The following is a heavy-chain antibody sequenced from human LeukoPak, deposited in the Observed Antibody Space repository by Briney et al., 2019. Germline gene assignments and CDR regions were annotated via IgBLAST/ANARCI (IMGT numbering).Heavy chain of an antibody. D-gene: IGHD3-3*01. Sequence: SETLSLTCAVYGGSFSGYYWSWIRQPPGKGLEWIGEINHSGSTNYNPSLKSRVTISVDTSKNQFSLKLSSVTAADTAVYYCARGPLYYDFWSGRYTDDDALDIWGQGTMVTVSS. J-gene: IGHJ3*02. V-gene: IGHV4-34*01. CDR3: ARGPLYYDFWSGRYTDDDALDI. CDR2: INHSGST. CDR1: GGSFSGYY.